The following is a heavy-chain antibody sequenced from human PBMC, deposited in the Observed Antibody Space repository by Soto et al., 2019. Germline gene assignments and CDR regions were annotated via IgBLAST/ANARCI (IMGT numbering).Heavy chain of an antibody. J-gene: IGHJ4*02. CDR2: ISGSGGST. CDR1: GFTFSSYA. Sequence: EVQLLESGGGLVQPGGSLRLSCAASGFTFSSYAMSWVRQAPGKGLEWVSAISGSGGSTYYADSVKGRFTISRDNSKNTLYLQMNSLRAEDTAVYYCAKRESIRYGETYYFDYWGQGPLVTVSS. V-gene: IGHV3-23*01. CDR3: AKRESIRYGETYYFDY. D-gene: IGHD4-17*01.